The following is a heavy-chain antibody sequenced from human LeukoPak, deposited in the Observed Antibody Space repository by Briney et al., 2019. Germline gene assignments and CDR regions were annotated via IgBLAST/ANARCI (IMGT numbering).Heavy chain of an antibody. CDR2: IYQGGST. CDR3: ARVRDVYNHVFEN. J-gene: IGHJ4*02. CDR1: TFTVSFNY. D-gene: IGHD5-24*01. V-gene: IGHV3-53*01. Sequence: QPGGSLRLSCAVSTFTVSFNYMSWVRQTPGKGLVWVSDIYQGGSTYYSDSAKGRFTISRDISKNTLHLQMNNLRVDDTAVYYCARVRDVYNHVFENWGQGTLVTVS.